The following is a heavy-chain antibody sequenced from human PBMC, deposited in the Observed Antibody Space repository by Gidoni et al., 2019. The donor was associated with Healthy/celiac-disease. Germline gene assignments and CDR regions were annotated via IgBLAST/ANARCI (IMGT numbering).Heavy chain of an antibody. J-gene: IGHJ5*02. Sequence: QVQLQESGPGLVKPSQTLSLTCTVSGGSISSGGYYWSWIRQHPGKGLEWIGYIYYSGSTYYNPSLKSRVTISVDTSKNQFSLKLSSVTAADTAVYYCARGVGVVVPAAMFWFDPWGQGTLVTVSS. V-gene: IGHV4-31*03. CDR2: IYYSGST. CDR1: GGSISSGGYY. CDR3: ARGVGVVVPAAMFWFDP. D-gene: IGHD2-2*01.